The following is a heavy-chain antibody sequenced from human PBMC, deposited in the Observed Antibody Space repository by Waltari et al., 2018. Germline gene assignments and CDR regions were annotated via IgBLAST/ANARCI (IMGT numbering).Heavy chain of an antibody. CDR2: VHHSGKT. V-gene: IGHV4-4*02. CDR3: AGDRAIGLFFDY. J-gene: IGHJ4*02. Sequence: QVQLQESGQGLVKPSGTLSLTCAVSGDSASGNYWWSWVRQSPEKGLEWIEQVHHSGKTHYNPSIQSRVTRSVDSPKNQFSLTLKSVTAADTAVYYCAGDRAIGLFFDYWGRGTLVTVSS. CDR1: GDSASGNYW. D-gene: IGHD2-2*01.